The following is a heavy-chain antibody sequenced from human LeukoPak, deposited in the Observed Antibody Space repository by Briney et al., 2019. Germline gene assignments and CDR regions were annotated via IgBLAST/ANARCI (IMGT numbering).Heavy chain of an antibody. D-gene: IGHD3-3*01. CDR3: ARVDTIFGVVIPYFDY. CDR1: GGSISSYY. CDR2: ICYSGST. V-gene: IGHV4-59*01. J-gene: IGHJ4*02. Sequence: PSETLSLTCTVSGGSISSYYWSWIRQPPGKGLEWIGYICYSGSTNYNPSLKSRVTISVDTSKNQFSLKLSSVTAADTAVYYCARVDTIFGVVIPYFDYWGQGALVTVSS.